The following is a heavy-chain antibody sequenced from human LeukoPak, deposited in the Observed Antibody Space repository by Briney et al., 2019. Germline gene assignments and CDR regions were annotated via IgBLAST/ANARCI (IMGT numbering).Heavy chain of an antibody. J-gene: IGHJ4*02. CDR1: EYTFTNYW. CDR2: IYPGDSDT. D-gene: IGHD6-6*01. CDR3: ARQGYSSSSRFGY. Sequence: GESLKISCKGSEYTFTNYWIGWVRQMPGKGLEWMGIIYPGDSDTRYSSSFQGQVTISADKSITTAYLQWSSLKASDTAMYYCARQGYSSSSRFGYWGQGTLVTVSS. V-gene: IGHV5-51*01.